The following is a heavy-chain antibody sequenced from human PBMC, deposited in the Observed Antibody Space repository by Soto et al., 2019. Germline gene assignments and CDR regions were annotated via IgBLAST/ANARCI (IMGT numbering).Heavy chain of an antibody. Sequence: GASVKVSCKASGGTFSSYAISWVRQAPGQGLEWMGGIIPIFGTANYAQKFQGRVTITADKSTSTAYMELSSLRSEDTAVYYCAREGAYCGGDCYSFDYWGQGTLVTVSS. CDR1: GGTFSSYA. J-gene: IGHJ4*02. V-gene: IGHV1-69*06. CDR2: IIPIFGTA. CDR3: AREGAYCGGDCYSFDY. D-gene: IGHD2-21*02.